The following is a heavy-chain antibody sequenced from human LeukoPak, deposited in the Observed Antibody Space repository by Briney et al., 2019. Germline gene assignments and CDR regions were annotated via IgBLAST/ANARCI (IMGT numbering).Heavy chain of an antibody. V-gene: IGHV3-21*01. D-gene: IGHD3-22*01. CDR3: ARGSNPDRGIYDSSGLIDY. CDR1: GFTFSSYS. CDR2: ISSSSSYI. Sequence: GGSLRLSCAASGFTFSSYSMNWVRQAPGKGLEWVSSISSSSSYIYYADSVKGRFTISRDNAKNSLYLQMNSLRAEDTAVYYCARGSNPDRGIYDSSGLIDYWGQGTLVTVSS. J-gene: IGHJ4*02.